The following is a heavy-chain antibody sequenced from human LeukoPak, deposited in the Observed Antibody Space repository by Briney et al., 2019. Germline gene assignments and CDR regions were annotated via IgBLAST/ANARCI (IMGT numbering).Heavy chain of an antibody. J-gene: IGHJ5*02. D-gene: IGHD3-3*01. CDR1: GGSFSGYY. V-gene: IGHV4-34*01. Sequence: SETLSLTCAVYGGSFSGYYWSWIRQPPGKGLEWIGEINHSGSTNYNPSLKSRVTISVDTSKNQFSLKLSSVTAADTAVYYCAGELRFLEWLPAGNWFDPWGQGTLVTVSS. CDR3: AGELRFLEWLPAGNWFDP. CDR2: INHSGST.